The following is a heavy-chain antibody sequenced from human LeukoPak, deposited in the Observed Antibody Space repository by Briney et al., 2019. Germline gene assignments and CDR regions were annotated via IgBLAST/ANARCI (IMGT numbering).Heavy chain of an antibody. Sequence: SETLSLTCTVSGGSISSGGYYWSWIRQHPGKGLEWIGYIYYSGSTYYNPSLKSRVTISVDTSKNQFSLKLSSVTAADTAVYCCARDSRGVIGFDPWGQGTLVTVSS. CDR1: GGSISSGGYY. CDR2: IYYSGST. D-gene: IGHD3-10*01. J-gene: IGHJ5*02. CDR3: ARDSRGVIGFDP. V-gene: IGHV4-31*03.